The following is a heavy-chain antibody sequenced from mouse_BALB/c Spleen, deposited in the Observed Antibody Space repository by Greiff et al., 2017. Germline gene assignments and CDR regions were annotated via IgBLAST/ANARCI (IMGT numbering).Heavy chain of an antibody. Sequence: VKLQESGAELVRPGSSVKISCKASGYAFSSYWMNWVKQRPGQGLEWIGQIYPGDGDTNYNGKFKGKATLTADKSSSTAYMQLSSLTSEDSAVYFCARFTTATDYWGQGTTLTVSS. J-gene: IGHJ2*01. CDR1: GYAFSSYW. CDR2: IYPGDGDT. V-gene: IGHV1-80*01. CDR3: ARFTTATDY. D-gene: IGHD1-2*01.